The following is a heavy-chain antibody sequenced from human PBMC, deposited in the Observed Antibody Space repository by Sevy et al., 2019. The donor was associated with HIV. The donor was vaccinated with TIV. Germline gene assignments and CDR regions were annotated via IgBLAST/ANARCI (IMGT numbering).Heavy chain of an antibody. J-gene: IGHJ4*02. CDR2: IWYDGSNK. Sequence: GGSLRLSCAASGLTFSSYGMHWVRQAPGKGLEWVAVIWYDGSNKYYADSVKGRFTISRDNSKNTLYLQMNSLRAEDTAVYYCASVVLSGGFDYWGQGTLVTVSS. D-gene: IGHD3-16*01. CDR3: ASVVLSGGFDY. CDR1: GLTFSSYG. V-gene: IGHV3-33*08.